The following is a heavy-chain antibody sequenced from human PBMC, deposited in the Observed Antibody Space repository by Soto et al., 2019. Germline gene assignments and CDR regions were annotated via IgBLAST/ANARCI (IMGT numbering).Heavy chain of an antibody. J-gene: IGHJ6*02. CDR3: AKGILTGTTSPYYYGMDV. Sequence: HPGGSLRLSCAASGFTFSSYAMSWVRQAPGKGLEWVSAISGSGGSTYYADSVKGRFTISRDNSKNTLYLQMNSLRAEDTAVYYCAKGILTGTTSPYYYGMDVWGQGTTVTVSS. CDR2: ISGSGGST. D-gene: IGHD1-7*01. V-gene: IGHV3-23*01. CDR1: GFTFSSYA.